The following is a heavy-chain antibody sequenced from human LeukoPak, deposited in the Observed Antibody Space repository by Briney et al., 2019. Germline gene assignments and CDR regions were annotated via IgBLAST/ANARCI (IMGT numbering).Heavy chain of an antibody. CDR2: IYYSGST. Sequence: SETLSPTCTVSGGSISSSSYYWGWIRQPPGKGLEWIGSIYYSGSTYYNPSPKSRVTISVDTSKNQFSLKLSSVTAADTAVYYCARRLRSSTSQRALRLWFDPWGQGTLVTVSS. V-gene: IGHV4-39*01. CDR3: ARRLRSSTSQRALRLWFDP. CDR1: GGSISSSSYY. D-gene: IGHD2-2*01. J-gene: IGHJ5*02.